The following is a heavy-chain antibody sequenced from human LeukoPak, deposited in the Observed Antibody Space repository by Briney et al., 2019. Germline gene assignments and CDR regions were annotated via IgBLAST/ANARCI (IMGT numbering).Heavy chain of an antibody. CDR2: IYTSGTT. V-gene: IGHV4-4*08. CDR1: GDSISSNY. J-gene: IGHJ6*03. CDR3: ARVPMRGDHYYYMDV. D-gene: IGHD3-16*01. Sequence: SETLSLTCTVSGDSISSNYWSWIRQPPGKGLEWIGNIYTSGTTNYNPSLTSRVTISLDTSKNQFSLRLSSVTAADTAVYYCARVPMRGDHYYYMDVGGKGTTVTVPS.